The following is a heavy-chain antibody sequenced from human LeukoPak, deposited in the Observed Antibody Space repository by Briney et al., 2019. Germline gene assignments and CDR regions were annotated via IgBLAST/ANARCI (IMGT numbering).Heavy chain of an antibody. CDR2: IYPGDSDT. D-gene: IGHD3-22*01. V-gene: IGHV5-51*01. J-gene: IGHJ3*02. Sequence: GEPLKISGQGPGYSFAGYCVGWLRQIPGKDLKWMGIIYPGDSDTRYSPSFQGQVTISADKSISTAYLQWSSLKASDTAMYYCASSPYYYDSSGYYDAFDIWGQGTMVTVSS. CDR3: ASSPYYYDSSGYYDAFDI. CDR1: GYSFAGYC.